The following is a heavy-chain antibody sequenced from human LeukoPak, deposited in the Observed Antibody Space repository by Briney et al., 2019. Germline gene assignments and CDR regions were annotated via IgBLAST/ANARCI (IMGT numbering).Heavy chain of an antibody. CDR3: ARQEVTYRNYYYYYYMDV. V-gene: IGHV4-34*01. CDR1: GGSFSGYY. D-gene: IGHD2-21*02. J-gene: IGHJ6*03. Sequence: SETLSLTCAVYGGSFSGYYWGWIRQPPGKGLEWIGEINHSGSTNYNPSLKSRVTISVDTSKNQFSLKLSSVTAADTAVYYCARQEVTYRNYYYYYYMDVWGKGTTVTISS. CDR2: INHSGST.